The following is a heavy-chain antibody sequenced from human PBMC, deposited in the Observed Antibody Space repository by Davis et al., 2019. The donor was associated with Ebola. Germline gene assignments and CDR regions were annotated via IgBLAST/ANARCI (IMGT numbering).Heavy chain of an antibody. D-gene: IGHD1-26*01. J-gene: IGHJ4*02. Sequence: ASVKVSCKASGYTFTSYDINWVRQATGQGLEWMGWMNPNSGNTGYAQKFQGRVTITADKSTSTAYMELSSLRSEDTAVYYCARSKPYSGSYLFDYWGQGTLVTVSS. CDR2: MNPNSGNT. V-gene: IGHV1-8*01. CDR3: ARSKPYSGSYLFDY. CDR1: GYTFTSYD.